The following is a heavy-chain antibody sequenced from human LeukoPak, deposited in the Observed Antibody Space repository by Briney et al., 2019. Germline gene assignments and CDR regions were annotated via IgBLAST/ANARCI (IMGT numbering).Heavy chain of an antibody. CDR1: GYTFTSYD. CDR2: MNPNSGNT. D-gene: IGHD6-6*01. J-gene: IGHJ6*03. Sequence: GALVKVSCKASGYTFTSYDINWVRQATGQGLEWMGWMNPNSGNTGYAQKFQGRVTMTRNTSISTAYMELSSLRSEDTAVYYCARGRIRHTRIAARPIPNYYMDVWGKGTTVTVSS. CDR3: ARGRIRHTRIAARPIPNYYMDV. V-gene: IGHV1-8*01.